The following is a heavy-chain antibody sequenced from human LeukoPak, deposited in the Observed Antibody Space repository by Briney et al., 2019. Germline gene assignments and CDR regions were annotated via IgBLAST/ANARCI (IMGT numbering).Heavy chain of an antibody. D-gene: IGHD4-17*01. Sequence: ASVTVSCKASGYSFSSYYMHWVRQAPGQGLEWMGIINPSGDSTTYAQKFQGRVTMTRDTSTRTVYMELSSLRPDDTAVYYCARENDYGNNWFDPWGQGTLVTVSS. CDR3: ARENDYGNNWFDP. J-gene: IGHJ5*02. CDR2: INPSGDST. CDR1: GYSFSSYY. V-gene: IGHV1-46*01.